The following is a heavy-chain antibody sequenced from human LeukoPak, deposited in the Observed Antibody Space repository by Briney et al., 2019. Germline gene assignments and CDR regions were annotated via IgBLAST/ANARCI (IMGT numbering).Heavy chain of an antibody. V-gene: IGHV1-2*02. J-gene: IGHJ4*02. CDR1: GYTFTGYY. CDR3: ARDLFFPTTLTTLDY. CDR2: INPNRGGT. D-gene: IGHD4-11*01. Sequence: ASVNVACQVSGYTFTGYYMHWVRQAPGQGREGMGWINPNRGGTNCAQKFQGRVTMTRDTSISTAYMELSRLRSDDTAVYYCARDLFFPTTLTTLDYWGQGTLVTVSS.